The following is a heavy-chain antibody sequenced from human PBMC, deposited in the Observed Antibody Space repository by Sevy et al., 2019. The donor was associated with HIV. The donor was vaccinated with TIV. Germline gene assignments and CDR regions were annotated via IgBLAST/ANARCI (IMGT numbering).Heavy chain of an antibody. Sequence: GESLKISCAASGFTFSTYGMHWVRQAPGKGLEWVAVMWFDGSNTYYAASVKGRFTISRDIAKNTLHHQMNSLRAEDTAVYYCARDLEFYDYGDYGPAFMPDYWGQGTLVTVSS. CDR2: MWFDGSNT. V-gene: IGHV3-33*01. CDR1: GFTFSTYG. J-gene: IGHJ4*02. CDR3: ARDLEFYDYGDYGPAFMPDY. D-gene: IGHD4-17*01.